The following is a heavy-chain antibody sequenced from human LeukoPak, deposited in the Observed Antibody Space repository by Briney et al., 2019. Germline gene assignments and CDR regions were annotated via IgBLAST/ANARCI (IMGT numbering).Heavy chain of an antibody. V-gene: IGHV4-39*01. CDR2: IYSSGST. CDR3: ATNEWSGYYFEY. CDR1: GGSISSSSYY. D-gene: IGHD3-3*01. J-gene: IGHJ4*02. Sequence: SETLSLTCTVCGGSISSSSYYWGWIRQPPGKGLEWIGSIYSSGSTYYNPSLKSRVTISVDTSKNQFSLKLSAVTAADTAMYYCATNEWSGYYFEYWGQGTMVPVSS.